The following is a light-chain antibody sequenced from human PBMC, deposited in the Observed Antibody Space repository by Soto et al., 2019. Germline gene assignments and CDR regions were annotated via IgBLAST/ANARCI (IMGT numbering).Light chain of an antibody. J-gene: IGLJ3*02. CDR2: DVS. CDR3: SSSTTSSTGV. V-gene: IGLV2-14*01. Sequence: QSALTQPASVSGSPGQSITISCTGTSSDVGAYNSVSWYQQHPGKAPKSVIYDVSNRPSGVSNRFSGSKSGTTATLTISGLQAEDEADYYCSSSTTSSTGVFGGGTKLTVL. CDR1: SSDVGAYNS.